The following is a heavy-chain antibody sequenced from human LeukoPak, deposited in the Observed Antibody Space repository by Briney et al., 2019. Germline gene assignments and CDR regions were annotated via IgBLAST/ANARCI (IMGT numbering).Heavy chain of an antibody. CDR1: GFTFDDYG. Sequence: GGSLRLSCAASGFTFDDYGMSWVRQAPGKGLEWVSGINWNGGSTGYADSVKGRFTISRDNAKNSLYLQMNSLRAEDTALYYCARDDGMGDITPSDSAFDYWGQGTPVTVSS. V-gene: IGHV3-20*04. J-gene: IGHJ4*02. D-gene: IGHD1-14*01. CDR2: INWNGGST. CDR3: ARDDGMGDITPSDSAFDY.